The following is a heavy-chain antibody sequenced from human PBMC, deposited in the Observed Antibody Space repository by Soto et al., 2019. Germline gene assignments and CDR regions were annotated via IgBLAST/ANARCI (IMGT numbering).Heavy chain of an antibody. J-gene: IGHJ6*02. CDR2: ISYDGSNK. CDR3: AKDYPEQLGPYYYYYGMDV. V-gene: IGHV3-30*18. D-gene: IGHD6-6*01. Sequence: GGSLRLSCAASGFTFSSYGMHWVRQAPGKGLEWVAVISYDGSNKYYADSVKGRFTISRDNSKNTLYLQMNSLRAEDTAVYYCAKDYPEQLGPYYYYYGMDVWGQGTTVTVSS. CDR1: GFTFSSYG.